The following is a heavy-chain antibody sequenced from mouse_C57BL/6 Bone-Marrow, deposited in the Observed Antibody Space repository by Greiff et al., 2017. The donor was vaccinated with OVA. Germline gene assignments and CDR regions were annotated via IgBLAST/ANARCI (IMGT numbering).Heavy chain of an antibody. D-gene: IGHD1-1*01. CDR1: GFTFSDAW. Sequence: EVKLVESGGGLVQPGGSMKLSCAASGFTFSDAWMDWVRQSPEKGLEWVAEIRNKANNHAPYYAESVKGRFTISRDDSKSSVYLQMNSLRAEDTGIYYCTRSIYYYGSSYDYAMDYWGQGTSVTVSS. V-gene: IGHV6-6*01. CDR3: TRSIYYYGSSYDYAMDY. CDR2: IRNKANNHAP. J-gene: IGHJ4*01.